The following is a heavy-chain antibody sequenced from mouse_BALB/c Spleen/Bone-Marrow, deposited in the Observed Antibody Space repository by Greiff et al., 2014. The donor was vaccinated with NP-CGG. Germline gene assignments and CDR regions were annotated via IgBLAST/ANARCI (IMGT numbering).Heavy chain of an antibody. CDR1: GYTFTSYY. J-gene: IGHJ3*01. Sequence: QVQIQQSGTELVKPGASVKLSCKASGYTFTSYYIYWVKQRPGQGLEWIGEINPSNGGTNFNEKFKSKATLTVDKSSSTAYMQLSSLTSEDSAVYYCTRRGTGTFAYWGQGTLVTVSA. V-gene: IGHV1-53*01. CDR2: INPSNGGT. CDR3: TRRGTGTFAY. D-gene: IGHD4-1*01.